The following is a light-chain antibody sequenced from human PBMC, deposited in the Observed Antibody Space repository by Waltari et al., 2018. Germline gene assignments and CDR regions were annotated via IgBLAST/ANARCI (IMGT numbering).Light chain of an antibody. Sequence: EIFLTHSPATLSVSAGERAALSCRASQSVGTSLAWYQHRTGQAPRLLIYDASKRAAGIPARFSGSGSGTDFTLAIDTLEPEDFAVYYCQQRNTWPRTFGQGTKVEI. J-gene: IGKJ1*01. CDR3: QQRNTWPRT. V-gene: IGKV3-11*01. CDR1: QSVGTS. CDR2: DAS.